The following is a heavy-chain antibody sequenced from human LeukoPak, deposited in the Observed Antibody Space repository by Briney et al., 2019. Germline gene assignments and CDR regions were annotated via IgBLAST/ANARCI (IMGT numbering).Heavy chain of an antibody. Sequence: ASVKVSCKASGYIFTYYYIHWVRQAPGQGLEWMGVINPRDGGTTYLQRFQGRVAMTSDTSTSTVYMDLSSLRSDDTAVYYCARVMHWDTVMARGRGMDVWGQGTTVTVSS. CDR1: GYIFTYYY. D-gene: IGHD5-18*01. J-gene: IGHJ6*02. V-gene: IGHV1-46*01. CDR2: INPRDGGT. CDR3: ARVMHWDTVMARGRGMDV.